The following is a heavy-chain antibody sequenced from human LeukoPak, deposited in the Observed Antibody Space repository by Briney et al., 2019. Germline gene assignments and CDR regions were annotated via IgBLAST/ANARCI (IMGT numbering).Heavy chain of an antibody. CDR1: GFTVDSND. CDR2: IYTGGNT. J-gene: IGHJ4*02. V-gene: IGHV3-53*01. D-gene: IGHD3-22*01. CDR3: ARGDDSGYYDYFDY. Sequence: QSGGSLRLSCAASGFTVDSNDLSWVRQAPGKGLEWVSTIYTGGNTYYAASVKGRFTISRDFSKNTVFLHMNSLRAEDTAMDYCARGDDSGYYDYFDYWGQGALVTVSS.